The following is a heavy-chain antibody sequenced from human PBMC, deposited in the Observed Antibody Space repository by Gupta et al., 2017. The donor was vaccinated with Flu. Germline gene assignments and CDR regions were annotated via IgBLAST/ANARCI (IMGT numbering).Heavy chain of an antibody. D-gene: IGHD5-12*01. Sequence: QVQLQASGPGLVKPSQTLSRTRRVPGGSISGGGYYWNWIRQPAGKGLEWIGRMYTSGSTNYNHSLKSRVTISVDTSKTQFSLKLKSVTAADTAVYYCARELRTGMDVWGQGTTVTVSS. J-gene: IGHJ6*02. CDR1: GGSISGGGYY. CDR2: MYTSGST. CDR3: ARELRTGMDV. V-gene: IGHV4-61*02.